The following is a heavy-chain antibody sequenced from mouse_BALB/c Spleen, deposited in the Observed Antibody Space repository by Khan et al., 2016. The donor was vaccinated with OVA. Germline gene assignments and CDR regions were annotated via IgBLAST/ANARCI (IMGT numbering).Heavy chain of an antibody. V-gene: IGHV5-6-3*01. Sequence: EVQVVESGGGLVQPGGSLILSCAASGFTFSSYGMSWVRQTPDKRLELVATINSNGGSTYYPDSVKGRFTISRDNAKNTLYLQMSSLKSEDTAMYYCARMARTINWGQGTTLTVSS. CDR3: ARMARTIN. J-gene: IGHJ2*01. CDR2: INSNGGST. CDR1: GFTFSSYG.